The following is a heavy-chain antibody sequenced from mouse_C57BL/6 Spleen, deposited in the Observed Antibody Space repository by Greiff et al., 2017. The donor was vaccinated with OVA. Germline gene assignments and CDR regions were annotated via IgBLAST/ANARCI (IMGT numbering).Heavy chain of an antibody. J-gene: IGHJ2*01. CDR1: GYAFSSSW. CDR3: ARSRITTVVATDYFDY. D-gene: IGHD1-1*01. CDR2: IYPGDGDT. V-gene: IGHV1-82*01. Sequence: VQLQESGPELVKPGASVKISCKASGYAFSSSWMNWVKQRPGKGLEWIGRIYPGDGDTNYNGKFKGKATLTADKSSSTAYMQLSSLTSEDSAVYFCARSRITTVVATDYFDYWGQGTTLTVSS.